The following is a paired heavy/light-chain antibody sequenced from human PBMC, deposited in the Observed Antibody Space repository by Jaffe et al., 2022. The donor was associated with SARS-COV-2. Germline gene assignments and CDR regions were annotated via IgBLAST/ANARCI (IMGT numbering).Heavy chain of an antibody. D-gene: IGHD2-21*01. CDR3: VRGGIAANAFDV. V-gene: IGHV3-74*01. CDR1: GFTFSKHW. Sequence: EVQLVETGGGLVQPGGSLRLSCAASGFTFSKHWMHWVRQAPGKGLVWVSRINNDETSKIYGDSVMGRFTISRDNAKNTINLQMNSLTADDTAVYYCVRGGIAANAFDVWGQGTMVTVSS. CDR2: INNDETSK. J-gene: IGHJ3*01.
Light chain of an antibody. Sequence: QSALTQPASVSGSPGQSITISCTGSSSDVGQYSLVSWYQQHPGKAPKLMIYQDNKRPSGVSNRFSGSKSGITASLTISGLQAEDEADYYCNSYASSNTWLFGGGTRLTVL. V-gene: IGLV2-23*01. J-gene: IGLJ2*01. CDR1: SSDVGQYSL. CDR2: QDN. CDR3: NSYASSNTWL.